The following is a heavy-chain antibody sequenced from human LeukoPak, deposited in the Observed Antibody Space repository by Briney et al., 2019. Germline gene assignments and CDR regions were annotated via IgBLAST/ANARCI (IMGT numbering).Heavy chain of an antibody. CDR2: IYSGGST. CDR3: ARDHRITMVRGVIDDAFDI. J-gene: IGHJ3*02. CDR1: GFTVSSNY. D-gene: IGHD3-10*01. V-gene: IGHV3-53*01. Sequence: GGSLRPSCAASGFTVSSNYMSWVRQAPGKGLEWVSVIYSGGSTYYADSVKGRFTISRDNSKNTLYLQMNSLRAEDTAVYYCARDHRITMVRGVIDDAFDIWGQGTMVTVSS.